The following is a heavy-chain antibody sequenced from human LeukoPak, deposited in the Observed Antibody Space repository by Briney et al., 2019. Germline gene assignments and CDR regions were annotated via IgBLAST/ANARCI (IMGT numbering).Heavy chain of an antibody. CDR1: GGSISSYY. D-gene: IGHD1-26*01. Sequence: SSETLSLTCTVSGGSISSYYWSWIRQPPGKGLEWIGYIYYSGSTNYNPSLKSRVTISVDTCKNQFSLKLSSVTAADTAVYYCARGTVWELHFDYWGQGTLVTVSS. J-gene: IGHJ4*02. V-gene: IGHV4-59*01. CDR3: ARGTVWELHFDY. CDR2: IYYSGST.